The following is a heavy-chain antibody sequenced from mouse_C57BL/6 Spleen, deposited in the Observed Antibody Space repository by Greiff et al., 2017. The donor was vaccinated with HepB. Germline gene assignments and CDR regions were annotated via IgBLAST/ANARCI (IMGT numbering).Heavy chain of an antibody. CDR3: ARSGGYDVGFDY. CDR2: INPNNGGT. D-gene: IGHD2-2*01. V-gene: IGHV1-18*01. J-gene: IGHJ2*01. CDR1: GYTFTDYN. Sequence: VQLQQSGPELVKPGASVKIPCKASGYTFTDYNMDWVKQSHGKSLEWIGDINPNNGGTIYNQKFKGKATLTVDKSSSTAYMELRSLTSEDTAVYYCARSGGYDVGFDYWGQGTTLTVSS.